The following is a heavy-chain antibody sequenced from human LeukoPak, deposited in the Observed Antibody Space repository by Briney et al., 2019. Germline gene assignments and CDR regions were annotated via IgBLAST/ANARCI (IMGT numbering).Heavy chain of an antibody. CDR3: AKALDYGYYYYYYMDV. V-gene: IGHV3-30*02. Sequence: GGSLRLSCAASGFAFSSSWMSWVRQAPGKGLEWVAFIRYDGSNKYYADSVKGRFTISRDNSKNTLYLQMNSLRAEDTAVYYCAKALDYGYYYYYYMDVWGKGTTVTVSS. D-gene: IGHD4-17*01. CDR1: GFAFSSSW. J-gene: IGHJ6*03. CDR2: IRYDGSNK.